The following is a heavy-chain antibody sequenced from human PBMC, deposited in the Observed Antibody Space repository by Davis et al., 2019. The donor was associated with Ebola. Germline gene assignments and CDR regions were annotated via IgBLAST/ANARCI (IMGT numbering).Heavy chain of an antibody. CDR2: ISSDSSKI. J-gene: IGHJ4*02. CDR1: GFTFRSYS. Sequence: GESLKISCVASGFTFRSYSMNWVRQAPGKGLEWVSYISSDSSKIYYADSVKGRFTISRDNAKNSLYLQMNSLKDEDTAVYYCARDFDRVREWGQGSLVTVSS. CDR3: ARDFDRVRE. V-gene: IGHV3-48*02. D-gene: IGHD3-22*01.